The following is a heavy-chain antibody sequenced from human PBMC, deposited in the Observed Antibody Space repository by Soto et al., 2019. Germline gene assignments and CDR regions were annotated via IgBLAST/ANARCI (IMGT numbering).Heavy chain of an antibody. CDR1: GFTFSSYG. CDR2: IWYDGSNK. V-gene: IGHV3-33*01. D-gene: IGHD2-15*01. Sequence: QVQLVESGGGVVQPGRSLRLSCAASGFTFSSYGMHWVRQAPGKGLEWVAVIWYDGSNKYYADSVKGRFTISRDNSKNKVYRQMNSLRAEDTAVYYCARYFGGWLVDYWGQGTLVTLSS. J-gene: IGHJ4*02. CDR3: ARYFGGWLVDY.